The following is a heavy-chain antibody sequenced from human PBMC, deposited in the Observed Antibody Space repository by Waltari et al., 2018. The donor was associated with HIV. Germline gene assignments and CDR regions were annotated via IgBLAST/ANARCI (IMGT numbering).Heavy chain of an antibody. V-gene: IGHV3-30*07. D-gene: IGHD3-22*01. CDR3: ARDPRALIIVTTFSYGVDV. CDR2: ISYDGNNI. J-gene: IGHJ6*02. CDR1: GLTFSSAA. Sequence: LQLVESGGGVVQPGRSLRLSCAASGLTFSSAAMHWVRQAPGKGLEWVAVISYDGNNIEYADSVKGRFTISRDNSKNTLYLQMNSLRAEDTALYYCARDPRALIIVTTFSYGVDVWGQGTAVTVSS.